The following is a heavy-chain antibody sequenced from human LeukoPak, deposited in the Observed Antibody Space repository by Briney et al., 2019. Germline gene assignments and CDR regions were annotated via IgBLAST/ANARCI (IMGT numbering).Heavy chain of an antibody. D-gene: IGHD1-26*01. CDR2: IYYSGST. V-gene: IGHV4-39*01. CDR3: ASTSGSYDYFDY. CDR1: GGSISNCSYY. Sequence: SETLSLTCTVSGGSISNCSYYWVWIRQPPGKGLEWIGSIYYSGSTYYNPSLKSRVTISVDTSKNQFSLKLSSVTAADTAVYYCASTSGSYDYFDYWGQGTLVTVSS. J-gene: IGHJ4*02.